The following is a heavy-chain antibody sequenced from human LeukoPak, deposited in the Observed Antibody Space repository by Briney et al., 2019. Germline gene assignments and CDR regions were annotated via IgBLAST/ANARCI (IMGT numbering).Heavy chain of an antibody. J-gene: IGHJ4*02. Sequence: GGSLRLSCAASGFTVSSNYMSWVRQAPGKGLEWVSVIYSGGSTYYADSVKGRFTISRDNSKNTLYLQMNSLRAEDTAVYYCASPNYCSGGSCYSFDYWGQGTLVTVSS. D-gene: IGHD2-15*01. CDR3: ASPNYCSGGSCYSFDY. V-gene: IGHV3-66*01. CDR2: IYSGGST. CDR1: GFTVSSNY.